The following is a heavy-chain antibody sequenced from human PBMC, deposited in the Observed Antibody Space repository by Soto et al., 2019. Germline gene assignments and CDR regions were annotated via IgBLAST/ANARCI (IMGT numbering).Heavy chain of an antibody. J-gene: IGHJ6*02. CDR2: ISYSGST. D-gene: IGHD5-12*01. CDR1: GGSISRGGYY. Sequence: VQLQAAGPGLVKPSQTLALTCTVSGGSISRGGYYWSWILQHPGKGLEWIGYISYSGSTYYNPALNTRVTISVDTSNNQFSLKLSSVTAADTDVYYCASNSGYDLHYGMDVWGQRTTVTVS. CDR3: ASNSGYDLHYGMDV. V-gene: IGHV4-31*03.